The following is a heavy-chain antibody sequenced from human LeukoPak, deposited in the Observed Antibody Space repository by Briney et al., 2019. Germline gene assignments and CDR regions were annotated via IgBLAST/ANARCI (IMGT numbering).Heavy chain of an antibody. D-gene: IGHD1-26*01. V-gene: IGHV4-39*07. Sequence: SETLSLTCSVSGDSITGYYWGWIRQPPGKGLEWIGNIYYTGNTYYNSSLKSRGTISVDTSNNQFSLKLCSVTAADTAVYYCATTTIRLGYWGQGTLVTVSS. J-gene: IGHJ4*02. CDR3: ATTTIRLGY. CDR2: IYYTGNT. CDR1: GDSITGYY.